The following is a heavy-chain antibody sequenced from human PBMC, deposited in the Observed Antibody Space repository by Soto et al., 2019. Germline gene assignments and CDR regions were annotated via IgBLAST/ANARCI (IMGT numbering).Heavy chain of an antibody. V-gene: IGHV3-23*01. Sequence: PGGSLRLSCAASGFTFSSYAMSWVRQAPGKGLEWVSAISGSGGSTYYADSVKGRFTISRDNSKNTLYLQMNSLRAEDTAVYYCAKGVHYDILTGFGVSPVWAHVGSPGVSWFDPWGQGTLVTVSS. CDR3: AKGVHYDILTGFGVSPVWAHVGSPGVSWFDP. D-gene: IGHD3-9*01. CDR2: ISGSGGST. CDR1: GFTFSSYA. J-gene: IGHJ5*02.